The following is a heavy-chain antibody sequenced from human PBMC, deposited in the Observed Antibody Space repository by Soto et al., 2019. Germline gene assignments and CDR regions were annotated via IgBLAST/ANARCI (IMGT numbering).Heavy chain of an antibody. CDR3: ARGREGRYCGGGSCYADQGGGDY. V-gene: IGHV1-69*06. Sequence: ASVKVSCKASGGTFSSYAISWVRQAPGQGLEWMGGIIPIFGTANYAQKFQGRVTITADKSTSTAYMELSSLRSEDTAVYYCARGREGRYCGGGSCYADQGGGDYWGQGTLVTVS. D-gene: IGHD2-15*01. CDR1: GGTFSSYA. J-gene: IGHJ4*02. CDR2: IIPIFGTA.